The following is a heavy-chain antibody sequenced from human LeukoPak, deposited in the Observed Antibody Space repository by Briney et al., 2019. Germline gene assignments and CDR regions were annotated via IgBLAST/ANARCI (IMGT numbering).Heavy chain of an antibody. Sequence: PSETLSLTCTVSGGSISSSSYYWGWIRQPPGKGLEWIGSIYYSGSTYYNPSLKSRVTISVDTSKNQFSLKLSSVTAADTAVYYCARDRSGSYFLGSYGMDVWGQGTTVTVSS. J-gene: IGHJ6*02. D-gene: IGHD1-26*01. CDR3: ARDRSGSYFLGSYGMDV. CDR2: IYYSGST. V-gene: IGHV4-39*07. CDR1: GGSISSSSYY.